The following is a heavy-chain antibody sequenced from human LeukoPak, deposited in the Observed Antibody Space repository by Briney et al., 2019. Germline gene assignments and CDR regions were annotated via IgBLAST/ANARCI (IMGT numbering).Heavy chain of an antibody. J-gene: IGHJ4*02. D-gene: IGHD2-8*01. Sequence: SGGSLRLSCAASGFTVSSNYMSWVRQAPGKGLEWVSVIYSGGSTYYADSVKGRFTISRDNSKNTLYLQMNSLRAEDTAVYYCARENGGPYYFDYWGQGTLVTVSS. CDR3: ARENGGPYYFDY. V-gene: IGHV3-66*01. CDR2: IYSGGST. CDR1: GFTVSSNY.